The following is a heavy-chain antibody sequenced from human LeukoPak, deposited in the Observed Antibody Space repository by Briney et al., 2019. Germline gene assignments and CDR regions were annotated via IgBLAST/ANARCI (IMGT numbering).Heavy chain of an antibody. J-gene: IGHJ6*03. CDR1: GFTFSSYS. CDR3: ARDGDSGYSSGWLDYYYYYMDV. D-gene: IGHD6-19*01. V-gene: IGHV3-21*01. CDR2: ISSSSSYI. Sequence: GGSLRLSCAASGFTFSSYSMNWVRQAPGKGLEWVSSISSSSSYIYYADSVKGRFTISRDNAKNSLYLQMNSLRAEDTAVYYCARDGDSGYSSGWLDYYYYYMDVWGKGTTVTVSS.